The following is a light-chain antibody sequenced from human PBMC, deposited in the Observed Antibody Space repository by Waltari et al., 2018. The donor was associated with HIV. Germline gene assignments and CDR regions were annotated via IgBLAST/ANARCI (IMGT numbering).Light chain of an antibody. J-gene: IGKJ4*01. CDR3: QQYDNLPF. Sequence: DIQMTQSPSSLSASVGDRVTITCQASQDISNYLNWYQQKPGKAPKLLIYDASKLETGVPARFSGSESGTDFTFTISSLQPEDIATYYCQQYDNLPFFGGGTKVEIK. CDR2: DAS. V-gene: IGKV1-33*01. CDR1: QDISNY.